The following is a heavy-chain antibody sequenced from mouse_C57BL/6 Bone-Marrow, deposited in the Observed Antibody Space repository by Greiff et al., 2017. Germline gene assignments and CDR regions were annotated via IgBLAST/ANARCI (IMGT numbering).Heavy chain of an antibody. J-gene: IGHJ2*01. D-gene: IGHD2-3*01. CDR2: IYPRSGNT. CDR3: ARERCLLNY. CDR1: GYTFTSYC. V-gene: IGHV1-81*01. Sequence: QVQLQQSGAELARPGASVKLSCKASGYTFTSYCISWVKQRPGQGLEWIGEIYPRSGNTYYNEKFKGKATITADQSSSTAYMELPSLTSEDAAVYFCARERCLLNYWGQGTTLTVSS.